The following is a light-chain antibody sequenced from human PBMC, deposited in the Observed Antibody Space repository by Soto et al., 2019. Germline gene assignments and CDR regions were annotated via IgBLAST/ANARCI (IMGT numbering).Light chain of an antibody. CDR3: HQYGSSPLT. J-gene: IGKJ4*01. Sequence: EIVLTQSPGTLSLSPGERATLSCRASQSVSSSYLAWYQQKPGQAPRLLIYCASSRATGIPDRFSGSGSGTDFNLTISRLKPEEFAVYYCHQYGSSPLTLGGGTKVEIK. V-gene: IGKV3-20*01. CDR1: QSVSSSY. CDR2: CAS.